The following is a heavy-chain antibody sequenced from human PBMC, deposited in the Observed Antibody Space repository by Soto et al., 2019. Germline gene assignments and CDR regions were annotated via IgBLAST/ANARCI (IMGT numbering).Heavy chain of an antibody. Sequence: ASVKVSCKASGYTFTSYGISWVRQAPGQGLEWMGWISAYNGNTNYAQKLQGRVTMTTDTSTSTAYMELRSLRSDDTAVYYCARDTTSILQQLLRDAFDIWGQGTMVTVS. CDR2: ISAYNGNT. V-gene: IGHV1-18*01. CDR3: ARDTTSILQQLLRDAFDI. D-gene: IGHD1-26*01. CDR1: GYTFTSYG. J-gene: IGHJ3*02.